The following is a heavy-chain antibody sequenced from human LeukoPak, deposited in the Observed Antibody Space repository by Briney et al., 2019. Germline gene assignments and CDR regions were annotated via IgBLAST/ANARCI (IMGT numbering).Heavy chain of an antibody. CDR1: GGSFSGYY. CDR3: ARAVWGYGDYSDY. D-gene: IGHD3-16*01. J-gene: IGHJ4*02. V-gene: IGHV4-34*01. Sequence: TASETLSLTCAVYGGSFSGYYWSWIRQPPGKGLEWIGEINHSGSTNYNPSLKSRVTISVDTSKNQFSLKLSSVTAADTAVYYCARAVWGYGDYSDYWGQGTLVTVSS. CDR2: INHSGST.